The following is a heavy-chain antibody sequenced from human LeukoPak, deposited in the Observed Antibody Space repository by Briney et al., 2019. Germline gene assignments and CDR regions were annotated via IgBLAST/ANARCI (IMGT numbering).Heavy chain of an antibody. D-gene: IGHD3-9*01. J-gene: IGHJ6*02. CDR3: AREAGLTGYLYYYYGMDV. CDR1: GYSVSDKP. V-gene: IGHV3-66*01. CDR2: IYSDGST. Sequence: PGGSLRLSCAASGYSVSDKPMTWVRQAAGKGLEWVSVIYSDGSTHYSESVRGRFYISRDNSKNTLYLQMNSLGAEDTAVYYCAREAGLTGYLYYYYGMDVWGQGTTVTVSS.